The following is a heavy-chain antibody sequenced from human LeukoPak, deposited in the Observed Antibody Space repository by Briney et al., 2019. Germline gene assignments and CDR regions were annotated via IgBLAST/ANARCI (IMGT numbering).Heavy chain of an antibody. CDR1: GGSITTNSHY. D-gene: IGHD2-2*02. J-gene: IGHJ3*02. CDR2: ISNSGTT. Sequence: SETLSLTCTVSGGSITTNSHYWGWIRQSPGKGLEWIGTISNSGTTYYSESFKSRVTTSADTSKNHFSLNLSSVTAADTAVYYCARPVEYCSSTSCYTTGGAFDIWGQGTMVTVSS. V-gene: IGHV4-39*02. CDR3: ARPVEYCSSTSCYTTGGAFDI.